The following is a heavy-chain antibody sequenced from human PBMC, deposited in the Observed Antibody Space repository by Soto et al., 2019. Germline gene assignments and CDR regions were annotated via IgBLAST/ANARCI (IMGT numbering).Heavy chain of an antibody. V-gene: IGHV4-34*01. CDR1: GGSFSGYY. CDR3: ARRGTVQQLFWSAYYYGMDV. J-gene: IGHJ6*02. Sequence: SETLSLTCAVYGGSFSGYYWSWIRQPPGKGLEWIGEINHSGSTNYNPSLKSRVTISVDTSKNQFSLKLSSVTAADTAVYYCARRGTVQQLFWSAYYYGMDVWGQGTTVTVSS. D-gene: IGHD6-13*01. CDR2: INHSGST.